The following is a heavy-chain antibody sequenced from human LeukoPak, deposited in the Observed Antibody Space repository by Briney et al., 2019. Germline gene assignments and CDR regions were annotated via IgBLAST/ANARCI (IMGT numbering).Heavy chain of an antibody. D-gene: IGHD4-17*01. J-gene: IGHJ3*02. CDR3: ARDLVTVTKGFDI. CDR2: ITYIGRT. CDR1: DDSFSSHY. V-gene: IGHV4-59*11. Sequence: SETLSLTCAVSDDSFSSHYWTWIRQPPGKGLEWIGYITYIGRTNYNPSLKSRVTISIDTSKNQFYRELTSVTAADTAVYYCARDLVTVTKGFDIWGKGTMVSVSS.